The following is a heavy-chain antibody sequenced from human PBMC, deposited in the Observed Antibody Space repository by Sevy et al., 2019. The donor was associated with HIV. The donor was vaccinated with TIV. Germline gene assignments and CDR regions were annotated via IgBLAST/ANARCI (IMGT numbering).Heavy chain of an antibody. D-gene: IGHD3-16*01. CDR2: IYCGGST. J-gene: IGHJ4*02. CDR3: ARGRITFFDD. CDR1: GGPISTCTNF. Sequence: SETLSLTCIVSGGPISTCTNFWGWISQPPGKGLEWIGSIYCGGSTYYNPSLKSRVAISVDTSKNQFSLTVNSVSAADTAVYYCARGRITFFDDWGQGALVTVSS. V-gene: IGHV4-39*01.